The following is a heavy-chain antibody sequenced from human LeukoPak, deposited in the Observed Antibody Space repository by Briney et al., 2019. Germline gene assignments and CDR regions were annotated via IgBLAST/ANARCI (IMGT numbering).Heavy chain of an antibody. J-gene: IGHJ4*02. CDR2: LYAGGDT. CDR1: EFTVSNNY. D-gene: IGHD6-6*01. V-gene: IGHV3-53*01. Sequence: GGSLRLSCAASEFTVSNNYMSWVRQAPGKGLEWVSVLYAGGDTYYADSVKGRFTISRDNSKNTLYLQMNSLRAEDTAVYYCAKRGPIYSSSPGNYFDYWGQGTLVTVSS. CDR3: AKRGPIYSSSPGNYFDY.